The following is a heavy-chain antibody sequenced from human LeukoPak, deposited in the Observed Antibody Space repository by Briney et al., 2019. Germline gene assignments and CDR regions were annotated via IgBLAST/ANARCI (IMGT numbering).Heavy chain of an antibody. CDR1: GDSMRGYL. J-gene: IGHJ1*01. CDR3: ATYSSSLEYFHP. D-gene: IGHD6-13*01. V-gene: IGHV4-59*01. CDR2: INFSGST. Sequence: SETLSLTCTVSGDSMRGYLWSWIRQPPGKGLEWIADINFSGSTNYNPSLRSRVAMSIDTSKNQFSLKLSSVTAADTAVYYCATYSSSLEYFHPWGQGTLVIVSS.